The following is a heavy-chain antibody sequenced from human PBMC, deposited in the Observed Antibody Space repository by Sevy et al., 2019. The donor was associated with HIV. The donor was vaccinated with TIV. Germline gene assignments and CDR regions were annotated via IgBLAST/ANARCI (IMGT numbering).Heavy chain of an antibody. Sequence: GGSLRLSCAASGFTFSDHYMEWVRQAPGKGLEWVGRRRNKADSYATEYAASVKGRFTISRDDSTNSLYLQMNSLKTEDTAVYYCATHAGIAAAGRVFDYWGQASLVTVSS. CDR1: GFTFSDHY. V-gene: IGHV3-72*01. CDR3: ATHAGIAAAGRVFDY. CDR2: RRNKADSYAT. J-gene: IGHJ4*02. D-gene: IGHD6-13*01.